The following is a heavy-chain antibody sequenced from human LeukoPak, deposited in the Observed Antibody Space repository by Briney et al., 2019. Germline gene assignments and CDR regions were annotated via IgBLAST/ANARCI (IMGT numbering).Heavy chain of an antibody. J-gene: IGHJ6*04. V-gene: IGHV4-39*07. Sequence: SETLSLTCTVSGASISSSSYYWGCIRQPPGKGLEWIGSIYYRGSAYYNPSLKSRVTISVDTSKNQFSLKLSSVTAADTAVYYCARDLNRVPLDVWGKGTTVTISS. D-gene: IGHD3-16*02. CDR3: ARDLNRVPLDV. CDR1: GASISSSSYY. CDR2: IYYRGSA.